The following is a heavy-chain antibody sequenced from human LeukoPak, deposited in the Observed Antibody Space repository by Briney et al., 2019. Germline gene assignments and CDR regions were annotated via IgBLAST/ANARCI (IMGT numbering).Heavy chain of an antibody. V-gene: IGHV4-61*01. D-gene: IGHD5-24*01. J-gene: IGHJ4*02. CDR3: ARGGEDGYNLLTFDY. CDR1: GGSISAGNYY. CDR2: IYYSGST. Sequence: SETLSLTCTVSGGSISAGNYYWSWIRQPPGKGLEWIGYIYYSGSTNYNPSLKSRVTISVDTSKNQFSLKLSSVTAADTAVYYCARGGEDGYNLLTFDYWGQGTLVTVSS.